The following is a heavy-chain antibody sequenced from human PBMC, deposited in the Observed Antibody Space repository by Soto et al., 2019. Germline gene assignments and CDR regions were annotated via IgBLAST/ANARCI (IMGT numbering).Heavy chain of an antibody. V-gene: IGHV3-30*18. D-gene: IGHD2-2*01. J-gene: IGHJ6*03. CDR1: GFTFSSYG. Sequence: GGSLRLSCAASGFTFSSYGMHWVRQAPGKGLEWVAVISYDGSNKYYADSVKGRFTISRENSKNTLYLQMKSLRAEDTAMYYCAKDIGPGCSSTSCYVGYYYYMDVWGKGTTVTVSS. CDR2: ISYDGSNK. CDR3: AKDIGPGCSSTSCYVGYYYYMDV.